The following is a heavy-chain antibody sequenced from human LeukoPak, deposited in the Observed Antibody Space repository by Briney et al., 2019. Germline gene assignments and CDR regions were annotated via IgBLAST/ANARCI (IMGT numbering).Heavy chain of an antibody. Sequence: GASLKISYKGSGYSFTSYWSCWLREMRGKGLWWMGIIYPGDSATRYSPSFQGQVPISADQSISTAYLQWSSLKASDTAMYYCARQRVLGSGQLVDYWGQGTLVTVSS. CDR3: ARQRVLGSGQLVDY. J-gene: IGHJ4*02. D-gene: IGHD3-10*01. CDR2: IYPGDSAT. V-gene: IGHV5-51*01. CDR1: GYSFTSYW.